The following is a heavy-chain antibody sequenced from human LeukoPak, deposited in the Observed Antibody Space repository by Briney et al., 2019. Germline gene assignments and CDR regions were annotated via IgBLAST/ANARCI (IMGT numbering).Heavy chain of an antibody. CDR1: GYSFTSYW. D-gene: IGHD5-24*01. CDR2: IYPGDSDT. J-gene: IGHJ4*02. Sequence: GESLQISCKGSGYSFTSYWIGWVRQLPGKGLEWMGIIYPGDSDTRYSPSFQGQVTISADKSISTAYLQWSSLKASDTAMYYCARLAAVEMATNFDYWGQGTLVTVSS. V-gene: IGHV5-51*01. CDR3: ARLAAVEMATNFDY.